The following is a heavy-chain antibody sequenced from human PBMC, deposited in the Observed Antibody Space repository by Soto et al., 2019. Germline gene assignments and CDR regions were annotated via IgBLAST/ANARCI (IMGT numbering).Heavy chain of an antibody. Sequence: PGGSLRLSCEFSGFTFISYGMEWVRQDPGKGLEWVAVISYDGSNKYYADSVKGRFTISRENSKNTLYLHMKSLGVEDTAVYYCAKGAVAAQGWFDPWGQGTLVTVSS. J-gene: IGHJ5*02. CDR2: ISYDGSNK. CDR1: GFTFISYG. CDR3: AKGAVAAQGWFDP. D-gene: IGHD6-19*01. V-gene: IGHV3-30*18.